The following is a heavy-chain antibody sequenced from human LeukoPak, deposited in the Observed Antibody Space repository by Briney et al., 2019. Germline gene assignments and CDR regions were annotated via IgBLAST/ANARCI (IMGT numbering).Heavy chain of an antibody. Sequence: ASVKVSCKASGYTFTSYYMHWVRQAPGQGLEWMGIINPSGGSTSYAQKFQGRVTMTRDTSTSTVYMELSSLRSEDTAVYYRARDRFNYYGSGSYYNPTPYNWFDPWGQGTLVTVSS. CDR3: ARDRFNYYGSGSYYNPTPYNWFDP. CDR1: GYTFTSYY. J-gene: IGHJ5*02. D-gene: IGHD3-10*01. CDR2: INPSGGST. V-gene: IGHV1-46*01.